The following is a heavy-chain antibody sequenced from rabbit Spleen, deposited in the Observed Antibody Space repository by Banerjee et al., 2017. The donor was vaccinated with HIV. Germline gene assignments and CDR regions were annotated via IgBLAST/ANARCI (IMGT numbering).Heavy chain of an antibody. V-gene: IGHV1S40*01. CDR3: ARGAWSTDCMNL. D-gene: IGHD7-1*01. J-gene: IGHJ4*01. Sequence: QSLEESGGGLVQPEGSLTLTCTASGFSFSSRYYMCWVRQAPGKGLEWVACIDAGSSGSTYYASWAKGRFTISKTSSTTVTLQMTSLTAADTATYFCARGAWSTDCMNLWGPGTLVTVS. CDR1: GFSFSSRYY. CDR2: IDAGSSGST.